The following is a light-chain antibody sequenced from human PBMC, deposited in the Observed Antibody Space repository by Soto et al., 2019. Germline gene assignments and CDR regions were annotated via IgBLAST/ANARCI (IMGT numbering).Light chain of an antibody. Sequence: QSVLTQPPSVSEAPGQRVTISCTGTSSDIGAGHDVHRYQQLPGAAPKLLIYSNAIRPSGVPDRFSGSKSGTSASLAITGLRAEDEADYYCQSYDSSLSSYVFGTGTKVTVL. CDR1: SSDIGAGHD. V-gene: IGLV1-40*01. CDR3: QSYDSSLSSYV. CDR2: SNA. J-gene: IGLJ1*01.